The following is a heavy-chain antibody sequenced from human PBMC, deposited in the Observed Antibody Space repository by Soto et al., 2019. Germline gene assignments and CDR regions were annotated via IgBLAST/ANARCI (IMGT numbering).Heavy chain of an antibody. V-gene: IGHV3-23*01. D-gene: IGHD2-2*02. Sequence: GGSLRLSCAASGFTFSSYAMSWVRQAPGKGLEWVSAISGSGGSTYYADSVKGRFTISRDNSKNTLYLQMNSLRAEDTAVYYCAKEDVVPAAIPQATVTDYWGQGTLVTVSS. J-gene: IGHJ4*02. CDR3: AKEDVVPAAIPQATVTDY. CDR1: GFTFSSYA. CDR2: ISGSGGST.